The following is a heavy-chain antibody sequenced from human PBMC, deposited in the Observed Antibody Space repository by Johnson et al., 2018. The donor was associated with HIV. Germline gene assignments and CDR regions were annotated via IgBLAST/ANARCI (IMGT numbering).Heavy chain of an antibody. V-gene: IGHV3-30*19. CDR1: GFTFSNYA. CDR2: ISYDGSNK. D-gene: IGHD6-19*01. CDR3: ARGIAVSNWVDI. Sequence: QVQLVESGGGVVQPGGSLRLSCAASGFTFSNYAMHWVRQAPGKGLEWVAVISYDGSNKYYADSVKGRFTISRDNSKNTLYLQMNSLRAEDTAVYYCARGIAVSNWVDIWGQGTMVTVSS. J-gene: IGHJ3*02.